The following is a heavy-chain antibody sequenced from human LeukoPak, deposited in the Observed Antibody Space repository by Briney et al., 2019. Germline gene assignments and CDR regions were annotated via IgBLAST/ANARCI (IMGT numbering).Heavy chain of an antibody. CDR2: INPNSGGT. CDR3: ARDRGLDIAAAGKFRHYYYYMDI. D-gene: IGHD6-13*01. CDR1: GYTFISYA. Sequence: ASVKVSCKASGYTFISYAMNWVRQAPGQGLEWMGWINPNSGGTNCAQKFQGRVTMTRDTSISTAYMELSRLRSDDTAVYYCARDRGLDIAAAGKFRHYYYYMDIWGKGTTVTVSS. J-gene: IGHJ6*03. V-gene: IGHV1-2*02.